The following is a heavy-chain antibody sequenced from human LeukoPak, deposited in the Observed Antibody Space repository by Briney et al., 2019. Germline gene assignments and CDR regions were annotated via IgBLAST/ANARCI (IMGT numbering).Heavy chain of an antibody. J-gene: IGHJ4*02. CDR2: ISAYNGNT. D-gene: IGHD3-10*01. Sequence: GASVKVSCKASGYTFTDFGISWVRQAPGQGLEWMGWISAYNGNTNYAQKFQGRVTMTTDTSTNTAYMEVRSLRSEDTAVYYCARDSGLTLPYYFDYWGQGTLVTVSS. V-gene: IGHV1-18*01. CDR3: ARDSGLTLPYYFDY. CDR1: GYTFTDFG.